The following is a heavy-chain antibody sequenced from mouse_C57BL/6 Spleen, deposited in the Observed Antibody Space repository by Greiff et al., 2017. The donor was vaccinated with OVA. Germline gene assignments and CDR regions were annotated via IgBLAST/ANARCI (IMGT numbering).Heavy chain of an antibody. CDR1: GYAFSSYW. CDR3: ARSSSYAMDY. V-gene: IGHV1-80*01. CDR2: IYPGDGDT. Sequence: QVQLQQSGAELVKPGASVKISCKASGYAFSSYWMNWVKQRPGKGLEWIGQIYPGDGDTNYNGKFKGKATMTADKSSSTAYMQLSSMTSEDSAVYFCARSSSYAMDYWGQGTSVTVSS. D-gene: IGHD1-1*01. J-gene: IGHJ4*01.